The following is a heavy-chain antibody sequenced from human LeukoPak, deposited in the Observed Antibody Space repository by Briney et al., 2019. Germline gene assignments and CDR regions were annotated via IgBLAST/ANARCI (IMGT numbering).Heavy chain of an antibody. V-gene: IGHV3-33*06. CDR1: GFTFSSYG. D-gene: IGHD3-22*01. Sequence: PGGSLRLSCAASGFTFSSYGMHWVRQAPGKGLEWVAVIWYDGSNKYYADSVKGRFTISRDNSKNTLYLQMNSLRAEDTAVYYCAKGENYYDSSGYGWGQGTLVTVSS. CDR3: AKGENYYDSSGYG. J-gene: IGHJ4*02. CDR2: IWYDGSNK.